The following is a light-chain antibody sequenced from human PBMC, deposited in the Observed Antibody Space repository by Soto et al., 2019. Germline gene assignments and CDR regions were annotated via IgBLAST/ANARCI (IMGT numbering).Light chain of an antibody. CDR2: EVS. J-gene: IGLJ1*01. CDR1: SSDVGSYNL. V-gene: IGLV2-23*02. Sequence: QSVLTQPASVSGSPGQSITISCTGTSSDVGSYNLVSWYQQHPGKAPKLMIYEVSKRPSGVSNRFSGSKSGNPASLTISGVQAEDGADYSFCSYAGRWIYVFGTGTKVNVL. CDR3: CSYAGRWIYV.